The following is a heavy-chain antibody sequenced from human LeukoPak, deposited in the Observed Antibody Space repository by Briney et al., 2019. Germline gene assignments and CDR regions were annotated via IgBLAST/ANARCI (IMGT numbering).Heavy chain of an antibody. D-gene: IGHD1-26*01. V-gene: IGHV3-48*03. CDR1: GFSFSNYE. Sequence: GGSLRLSCAASGFSFSNYEMNWVRQAPGRGLEWLSYISGSGRTKYYADSVKDRFTISRDNAKRSLYLQMNSLRAGDTAVYFCASYIVGPTLDYWGQGTLVTVSS. J-gene: IGHJ4*02. CDR3: ASYIVGPTLDY. CDR2: ISGSGRTK.